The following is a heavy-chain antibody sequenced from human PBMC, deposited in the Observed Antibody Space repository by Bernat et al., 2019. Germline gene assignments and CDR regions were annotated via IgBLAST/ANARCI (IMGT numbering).Heavy chain of an antibody. CDR2: ISSSGSTI. CDR1: GFTFRPYA. J-gene: IGHJ4*02. D-gene: IGHD6-13*01. CDR3: ARVEYSSSWYASDY. Sequence: VQLVESGGGVVQPGRSLRLSCAASGFTFRPYAMHWVHQAPGKGLEWVSYISSSGSTIYYAESVKGSFTISRDNAKNSLYLQMNSLRAEDTAVYYCARVEYSSSWYASDYWGQGTLVTVYS. V-gene: IGHV3-48*03.